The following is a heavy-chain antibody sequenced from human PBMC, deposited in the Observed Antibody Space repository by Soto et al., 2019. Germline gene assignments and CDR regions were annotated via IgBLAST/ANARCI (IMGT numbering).Heavy chain of an antibody. CDR1: GYTFTSYG. D-gene: IGHD3-10*01. Sequence: GASVKVSCKASGYTFTSYGISWVRQAPGQGFEWMGWISAYNGNTNYAQKLQGRVTMTTDTSTSTAYMELRSLRSDDTAVYYCARDRVWFGEFAYYFDYWGQGTLVTVSS. V-gene: IGHV1-18*01. J-gene: IGHJ4*02. CDR3: ARDRVWFGEFAYYFDY. CDR2: ISAYNGNT.